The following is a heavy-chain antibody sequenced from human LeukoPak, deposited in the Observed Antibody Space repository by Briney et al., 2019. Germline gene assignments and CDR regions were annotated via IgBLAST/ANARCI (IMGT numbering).Heavy chain of an antibody. CDR3: ARSGYSYGADAFDI. CDR1: DDSITIYY. Sequence: SETLSLTCTVSDDSITIYYWTWIRQPPGKGLEWIGYIYYSGSTNYNPSLKSRVTISVDTSKNQFSLKLSSVTAADTAVYYCARSGYSYGADAFDIWGQGTMVTVSS. CDR2: IYYSGST. J-gene: IGHJ3*02. D-gene: IGHD5-18*01. V-gene: IGHV4-59*01.